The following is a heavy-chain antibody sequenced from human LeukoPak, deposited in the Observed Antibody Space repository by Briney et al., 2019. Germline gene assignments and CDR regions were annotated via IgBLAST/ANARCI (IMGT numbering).Heavy chain of an antibody. CDR1: GFTFSSYS. V-gene: IGHV3-21*01. D-gene: IGHD2-21*02. J-gene: IGHJ4*02. Sequence: GGSLRLSCAASGFTFSSYSMNWVRQAPGKGLEWVSSISSSSSSYIYYADSVKGRFTISRDNAKNSLYLQMNSLRAEDTAVYYCARVSVTAEYYFDYWGQGTLVTVSS. CDR2: ISSSSSSYI. CDR3: ARVSVTAEYYFDY.